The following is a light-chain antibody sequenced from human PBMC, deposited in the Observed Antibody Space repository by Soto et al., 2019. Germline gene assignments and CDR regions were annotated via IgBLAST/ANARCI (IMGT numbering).Light chain of an antibody. V-gene: IGKV1-5*03. CDR2: KAS. CDR1: QSISSW. J-gene: IGKJ1*01. Sequence: DIQMTRSPSTLSASVGDRVTITCRASQSISSWLAWYQQKPGKAPKLLVYKASSLESGVPSRFSGSGSGTEFPLTTSRLQPDDFATYYCQQYNSYSGTFGQGTTVDIK. CDR3: QQYNSYSGT.